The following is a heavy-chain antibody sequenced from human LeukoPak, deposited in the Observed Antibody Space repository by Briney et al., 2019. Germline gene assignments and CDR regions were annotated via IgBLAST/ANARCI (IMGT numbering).Heavy chain of an antibody. Sequence: MNWVRQAPGKGLEWVASITSSSSFIRYADSLKGRFTISRDNVKNSLYLQMNSLRAEDTAVYYCATYEEDFRTFDYWGQGTLVTVSS. CDR2: ITSSSSFI. J-gene: IGHJ4*02. CDR3: ATYEEDFRTFDY. V-gene: IGHV3-21*01. D-gene: IGHD2/OR15-2a*01.